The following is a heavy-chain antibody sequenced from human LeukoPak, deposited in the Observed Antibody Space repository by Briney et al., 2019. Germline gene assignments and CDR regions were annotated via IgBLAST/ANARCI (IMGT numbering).Heavy chain of an antibody. V-gene: IGHV3-74*01. Sequence: GGSLRLSCAASGVTFSTYWMHWVRQAPGKGLVWVSRIYSDGSSTNYADSVKGRFTISSDNSKNTVFLQMNSLRAEDTAIYYCARDTLRDTLSGSNTGHWGQGALVTVSS. D-gene: IGHD1-26*01. CDR1: GVTFSTYW. J-gene: IGHJ4*02. CDR2: IYSDGSST. CDR3: ARDTLRDTLSGSNTGH.